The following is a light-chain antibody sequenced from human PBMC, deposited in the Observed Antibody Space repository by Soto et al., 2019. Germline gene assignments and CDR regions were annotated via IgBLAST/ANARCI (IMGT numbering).Light chain of an antibody. CDR3: QQYFSSPFT. J-gene: IGKJ2*01. Sequence: DIVMTQSPDSLAVSLGERATINCTSSQSVLYSSNNKRYLAWYQQKPGQPPKLLISWASTRESGVPDRFSGSGSGTDFSLPISSLQAEDLAVYYCQQYFSSPFTFGQGTKLEIK. CDR2: WAS. V-gene: IGKV4-1*01. CDR1: QSVLYSSNNKRY.